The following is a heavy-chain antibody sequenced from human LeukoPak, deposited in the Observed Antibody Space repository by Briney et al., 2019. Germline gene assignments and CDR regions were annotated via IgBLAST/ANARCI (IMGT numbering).Heavy chain of an antibody. CDR3: ATDPHYYDSSDDY. D-gene: IGHD3-22*01. J-gene: IGHJ4*02. Sequence: GASVKVSCKASGYTFTGYYMHWVRQAPGQGLEWMGWINPNSGGTNYAQKFRGRVTMTRDTSISTAYMELSRLRSDDTAVYYCATDPHYYDSSDDYWGQGTLVTVSS. V-gene: IGHV1-2*02. CDR1: GYTFTGYY. CDR2: INPNSGGT.